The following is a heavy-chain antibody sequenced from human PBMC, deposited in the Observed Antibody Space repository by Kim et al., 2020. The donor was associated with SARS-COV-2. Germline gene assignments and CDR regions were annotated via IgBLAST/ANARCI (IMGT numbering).Heavy chain of an antibody. CDR3: ATATPLYCSSTSCQIGPMDV. Sequence: SVKVSCKASGGTFSSYAISWVRQAPGQGLEWMGGIIPIFGTANYAQKFQGRVTITSDESTSTAYMELSSLRSEDTAVYYCATATPLYCSSTSCQIGPMDVWGQGTTVTVSS. V-gene: IGHV1-69*13. J-gene: IGHJ6*02. CDR2: IIPIFGTA. D-gene: IGHD2-2*01. CDR1: GGTFSSYA.